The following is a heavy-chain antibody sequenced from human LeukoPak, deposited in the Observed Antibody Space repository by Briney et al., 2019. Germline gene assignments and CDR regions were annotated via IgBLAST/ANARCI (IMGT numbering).Heavy chain of an antibody. CDR3: AKDRYYYGSGSYFGYYYGTDV. D-gene: IGHD3-10*01. CDR2: ISYDGSNK. J-gene: IGHJ6*02. Sequence: GRPLRLSCAASGFTFSSYVMHTVRQAPAKGLDWVAVISYDGSNKYYADSVKGRFTISRDNSKNTLYLQMNSLRAEDTAVYYCAKDRYYYGSGSYFGYYYGTDVWGQGTTVTVSS. CDR1: GFTFSSYV. V-gene: IGHV3-30*18.